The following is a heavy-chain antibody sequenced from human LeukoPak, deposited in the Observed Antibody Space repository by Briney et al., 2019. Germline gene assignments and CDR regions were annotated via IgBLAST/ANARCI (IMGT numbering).Heavy chain of an antibody. J-gene: IGHJ4*02. Sequence: GGSLRLSCAASKFTFSDYYMTWVRQAPGKGPEWVAYMNQFGTEIKYLDSVKGRFTISRDNAKNSLYLWMTSLTADDTAVYYCARGTYYYEFWGQGTVVIVSS. CDR3: ARGTYYYEF. D-gene: IGHD3/OR15-3a*01. CDR1: KFTFSDYY. CDR2: MNQFGTEI. V-gene: IGHV3-7*04.